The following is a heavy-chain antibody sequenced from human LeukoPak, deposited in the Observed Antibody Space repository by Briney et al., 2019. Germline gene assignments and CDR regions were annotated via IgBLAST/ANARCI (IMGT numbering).Heavy chain of an antibody. J-gene: IGHJ3*02. CDR3: AMELGYCSGGSCDRDAFDI. V-gene: IGHV4-34*01. D-gene: IGHD2-15*01. Sequence: PSETLSLTCNVSGGSISSYYWSWIRQPPGKGLEWIGEINHSGSTNYNPSLKSRVTISVDTSKNQFSLKLSSVTAADTAVYYCAMELGYCSGGSCDRDAFDIWGQGTMVTVSS. CDR2: INHSGST. CDR1: GGSISSYY.